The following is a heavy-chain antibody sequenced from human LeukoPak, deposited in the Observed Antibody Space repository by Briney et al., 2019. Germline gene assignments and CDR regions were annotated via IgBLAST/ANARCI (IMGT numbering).Heavy chain of an antibody. V-gene: IGHV3-23*01. CDR3: GRGYSVQ. CDR2: ITTSGGSA. J-gene: IGHJ4*02. CDR1: GFTFSSYA. Sequence: GESLRLSCAASGFTFSSYAMSWVRRAPGKVLEWVSGITTSGGSASYADSVKGRFTISRDNPGNTLFMEMHSLRAEDTAFYYDGRGYSVQWGQGTLVTVSS. D-gene: IGHD3-22*01.